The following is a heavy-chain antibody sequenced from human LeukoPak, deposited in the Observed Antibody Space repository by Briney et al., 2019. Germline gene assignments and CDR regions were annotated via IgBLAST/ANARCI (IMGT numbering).Heavy chain of an antibody. D-gene: IGHD4-17*01. CDR1: GFTFSAHW. CDR3: ARGVVYGDYVWGY. CDR2: INSDGSTT. Sequence: GGSLRLSCAASGFTFSAHWMHWVRQAPGKGLVWVSRINSDGSTTSYADSVKGRFTISRDNAKNTLYLQMNSLRAEDTAVYYCARGVVYGDYVWGYWGQGTLVTVSS. J-gene: IGHJ4*02. V-gene: IGHV3-74*01.